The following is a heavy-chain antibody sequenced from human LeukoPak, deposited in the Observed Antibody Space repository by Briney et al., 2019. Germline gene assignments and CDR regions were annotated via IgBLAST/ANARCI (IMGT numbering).Heavy chain of an antibody. CDR2: IHHSGST. J-gene: IGHJ5*02. V-gene: IGHV4-34*01. CDR3: ARNKGRYGSGRVHFDP. D-gene: IGHD3-10*01. CDR1: GGSFSAYY. Sequence: PSETLSLTCAVYGGSFSAYYWSWIRQPPGKGLEWIGEIHHSGSTSYNPSLKSRVTISVDTSKNQISLKVSSVTAADTAVYYCARNKGRYGSGRVHFDPWGQGTLVTVSS.